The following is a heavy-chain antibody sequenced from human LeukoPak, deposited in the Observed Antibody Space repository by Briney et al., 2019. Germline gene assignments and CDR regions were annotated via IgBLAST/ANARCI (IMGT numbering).Heavy chain of an antibody. CDR2: INHSGST. CDR3: ARGQWLDNY. V-gene: IGHV4-39*07. Sequence: PSETLSLTCTVSGGSISSGDYYWSWIRQPPGKGLEWIGEINHSGSTNYNPSLKSRVTISVDTSKNQFSLKLSSVTAADTAVYYCARGQWLDNYWGQGTLVTVSS. CDR1: GGSISSGDYY. D-gene: IGHD6-19*01. J-gene: IGHJ4*02.